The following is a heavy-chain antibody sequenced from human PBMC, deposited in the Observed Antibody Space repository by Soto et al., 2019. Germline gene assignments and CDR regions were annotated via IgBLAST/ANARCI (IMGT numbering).Heavy chain of an antibody. V-gene: IGHV3-43*01. CDR1: GFTFDDYS. J-gene: IGHJ4*02. D-gene: IGHD6-19*01. Sequence: EVQLVESGGVVVQPGGSLRLSCAASGFTFDDYSMHWVRQAPGKGLEWVSVVTSNGRGTSYVDSVKGRFTIFRDNSKNSLYLQMNSLTTEDTALYYCVKEASSGWPTFDSWGQGTLVTVSS. CDR2: VTSNGRGT. CDR3: VKEASSGWPTFDS.